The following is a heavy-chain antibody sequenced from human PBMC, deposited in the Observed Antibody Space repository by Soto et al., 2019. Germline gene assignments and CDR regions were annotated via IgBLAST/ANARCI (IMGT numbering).Heavy chain of an antibody. J-gene: IGHJ5*02. CDR3: AKCSVGTVRTSGWCNWFDP. CDR1: GFTFSSSA. V-gene: IGHV3-23*01. CDR2: IRVGGGDT. D-gene: IGHD6-19*01. Sequence: EVRLLESGGGLAQPGGSRRLSCAASGFTFSSSAMNWVRQAPGKGLEWVSSIRVGGGDTFYADSVRGRFTVSRDISRNTLYLRMNSLRAEDTAIYYCAKCSVGTVRTSGWCNWFDPWGQETLVTVSS.